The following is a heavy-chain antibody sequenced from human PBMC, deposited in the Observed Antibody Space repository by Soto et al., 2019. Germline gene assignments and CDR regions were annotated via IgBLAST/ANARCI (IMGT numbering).Heavy chain of an antibody. CDR3: AGELGGNYFAFDL. CDR2: MTPSGSSS. CDR1: GFTFSDHY. D-gene: IGHD1-26*01. V-gene: IGHV3-11*01. Sequence: QVQLVESGGDLVKPGGSLRLSCAASGFTFSDHYMSWIRQAPGKGLEWISYMTPSGSSSSYADSVKGRFTISRDNAKNSLYLQMNSLRGDDTAVYYCAGELGGNYFAFDLWGQGTMVTVSS. J-gene: IGHJ3*01.